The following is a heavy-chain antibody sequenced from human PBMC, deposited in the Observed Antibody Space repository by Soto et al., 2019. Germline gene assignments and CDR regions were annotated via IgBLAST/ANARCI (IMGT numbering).Heavy chain of an antibody. Sequence: ASVKVSCKASGYTFTGYYMHWVRQAPGQGLEWMGWINPNSGGTNYARKFQGRVTMTRDTSISTAYMELSRLRSDDTAVYYCARTGRYDILTGYYYYGMDVWGQGTTVTVSS. CDR3: ARTGRYDILTGYYYYGMDV. V-gene: IGHV1-2*02. CDR1: GYTFTGYY. J-gene: IGHJ6*02. CDR2: INPNSGGT. D-gene: IGHD3-9*01.